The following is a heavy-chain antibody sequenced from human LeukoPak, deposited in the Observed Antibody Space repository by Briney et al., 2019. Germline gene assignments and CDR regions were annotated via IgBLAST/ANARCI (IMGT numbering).Heavy chain of an antibody. CDR3: ARSFTNFEY. D-gene: IGHD2-2*01. V-gene: IGHV3-48*04. Sequence: GGSLRLSCAASGFTFSTYSMHWVRQAPGKGLEWVSYISSSGNGVYYADSVQGRFTISRDNAKDSLYLQMNSLRAEDTAVYYCARSFTNFEYWGQGTLVTVSS. J-gene: IGHJ4*02. CDR1: GFTFSTYS. CDR2: ISSSGNGV.